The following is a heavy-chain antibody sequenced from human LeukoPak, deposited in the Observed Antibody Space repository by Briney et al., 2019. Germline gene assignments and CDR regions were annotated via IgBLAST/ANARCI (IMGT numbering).Heavy chain of an antibody. Sequence: PGGSLRLSCAASGFTFSSYGMHWVRQAPGKGLEWVAFIRYDGSNKYYADSVKGRFTISRDNSKNTLYLQMNSLRAEDTAVYYCARFPLMMYYFDYWGQGTLVTVSS. D-gene: IGHD3-10*01. CDR2: IRYDGSNK. V-gene: IGHV3-30*02. CDR1: GFTFSSYG. CDR3: ARFPLMMYYFDY. J-gene: IGHJ4*02.